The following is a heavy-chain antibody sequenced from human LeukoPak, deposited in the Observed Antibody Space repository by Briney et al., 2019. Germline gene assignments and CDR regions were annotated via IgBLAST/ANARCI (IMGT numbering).Heavy chain of an antibody. CDR1: GGSISSGGYY. J-gene: IGHJ4*02. V-gene: IGHV4-39*07. D-gene: IGHD5-18*01. Sequence: SETLSLTCTVSGGSISSGGYYWSWIRQPPGKGLEWIGEINHSGSTNYNPSLKSRVTISVDTSKNQFSLKLSSVTAADTAVYYCARGLVAMARRPLGYWGQGTLVTVSS. CDR3: ARGLVAMARRPLGY. CDR2: INHSGST.